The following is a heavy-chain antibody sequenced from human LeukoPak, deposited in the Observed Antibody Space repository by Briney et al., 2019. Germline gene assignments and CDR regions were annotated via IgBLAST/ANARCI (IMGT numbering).Heavy chain of an antibody. V-gene: IGHV4-59*11. Sequence: KPSETLSLTCTVSGGSISSHYWSWIRQPPGKGLEWIGYIYYSGSTNYNPTLKSRVTISVDTSKNQFSLKLSSVTAADTAVYYCARDVVGATDYWGQGTLVTVSS. CDR2: IYYSGST. CDR3: ARDVVGATDY. CDR1: GGSISSHY. J-gene: IGHJ4*02. D-gene: IGHD1-26*01.